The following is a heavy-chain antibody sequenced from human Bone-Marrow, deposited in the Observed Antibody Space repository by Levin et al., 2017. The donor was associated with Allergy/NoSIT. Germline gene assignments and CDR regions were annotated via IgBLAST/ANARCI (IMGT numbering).Heavy chain of an antibody. V-gene: IGHV3-23*01. Sequence: GESLKISCAASGFTISSYAMSWVRQAPGKGLEWVSSISVSGSSAYYADSVKGRFTISRDTSKNTLYLEINSLRAEDTAVYYCAKLGDGSGSYSYYDDGMDVWGQGTTVTVS. D-gene: IGHD3-10*01. CDR3: AKLGDGSGSYSYYDDGMDV. J-gene: IGHJ6*02. CDR1: GFTISSYA. CDR2: ISVSGSSA.